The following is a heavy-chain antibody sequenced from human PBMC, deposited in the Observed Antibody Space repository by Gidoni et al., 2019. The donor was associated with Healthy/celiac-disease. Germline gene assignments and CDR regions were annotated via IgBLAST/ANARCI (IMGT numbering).Heavy chain of an antibody. CDR2: ISGSGGST. D-gene: IGHD2-2*01. CDR1: GCTLSSYA. Sequence: EVQLLESGGGLVQPGGSLRRSCAASGCTLSSYAMSWVRQAPGKGREGVSAISGSGGSTYYADSVKGRFTISRDHSNNTLYLQMNSLRAEDTAVYYCAKNTDQLPPFDYWGQGTLVTVSS. J-gene: IGHJ4*02. CDR3: AKNTDQLPPFDY. V-gene: IGHV3-23*01.